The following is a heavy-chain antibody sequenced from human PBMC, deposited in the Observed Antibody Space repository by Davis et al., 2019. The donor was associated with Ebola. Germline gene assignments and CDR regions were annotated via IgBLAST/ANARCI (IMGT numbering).Heavy chain of an antibody. CDR2: ISSSSSYI. Sequence: GESLKISCAASGFTFSSYSMNWVRQAPGKGLEWVSSISSSSSYIYYADSVKGRFTISRDNAKNSLYLQMNSLRAEDTAVYYCARTRIGPEVMDVWGQGTTVTVSS. D-gene: IGHD1-14*01. J-gene: IGHJ6*02. CDR1: GFTFSSYS. CDR3: ARTRIGPEVMDV. V-gene: IGHV3-21*01.